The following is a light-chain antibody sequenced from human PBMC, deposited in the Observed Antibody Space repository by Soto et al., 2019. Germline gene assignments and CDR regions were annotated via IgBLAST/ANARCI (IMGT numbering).Light chain of an antibody. CDR3: NSYTTSSTYV. Sequence: QAASVSGSPGQPITISCTGTSSDVGGYNYVSWYQQHPGKAPKVMIYDVSNRPSGVSNRFSGSKSGNTASLTISGLQAEDEADYYCNSYTTSSTYVFGTGTKLTVL. CDR2: DVS. J-gene: IGLJ1*01. CDR1: SSDVGGYNY. V-gene: IGLV2-14*01.